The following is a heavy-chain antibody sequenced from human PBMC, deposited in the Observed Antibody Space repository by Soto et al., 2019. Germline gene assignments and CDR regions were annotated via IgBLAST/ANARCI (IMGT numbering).Heavy chain of an antibody. V-gene: IGHV1-18*01. CDR1: GYTFTNYG. Sequence: QVQLVQSGAELKKPGASVKVSCKASGYTFTNYGISWVRQAPGQGLEWMGWINTYHGNTKYAQKIQGRVTMTKDTSTSTAYMELTSLRSDDTAVYYCARSPGYSASWGYFYYGMKIWGQGTTVIVSS. D-gene: IGHD6-13*01. CDR3: ARSPGYSASWGYFYYGMKI. CDR2: INTYHGNT. J-gene: IGHJ6*02.